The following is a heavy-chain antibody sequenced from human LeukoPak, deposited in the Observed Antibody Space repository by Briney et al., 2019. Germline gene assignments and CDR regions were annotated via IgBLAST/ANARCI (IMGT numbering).Heavy chain of an antibody. V-gene: IGHV3-30*18. D-gene: IGHD4-17*01. Sequence: GGSLRLSCAASGFTFSSYSMQWVRQTPGKGLEWVGIMSNSGENTFYGESVKGRFTISRDSSQNTLYLQMNSLRPEDTAVYYCAKGGASVTRYVDYWGQGTLVTVSS. CDR3: AKGGASVTRYVDY. CDR1: GFTFSSYS. CDR2: MSNSGENT. J-gene: IGHJ4*02.